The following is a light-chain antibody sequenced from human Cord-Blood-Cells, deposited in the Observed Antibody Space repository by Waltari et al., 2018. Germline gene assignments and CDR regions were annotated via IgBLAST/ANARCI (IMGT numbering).Light chain of an antibody. Sequence: QSALTQPASVSGSPGQSITIPCTGTSSDVGGYNYVSWYQQPPGKAPKLMIYDVSKRPSGVSNRFSGSKSGNTASLTISGLQAEDEADYYCSSYTSSSTVFGTGTKVTVL. CDR2: DVS. CDR3: SSYTSSSTV. J-gene: IGLJ1*01. CDR1: SSDVGGYNY. V-gene: IGLV2-14*01.